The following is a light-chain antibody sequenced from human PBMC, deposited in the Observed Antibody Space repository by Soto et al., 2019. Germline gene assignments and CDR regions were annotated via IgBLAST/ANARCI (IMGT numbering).Light chain of an antibody. V-gene: IGKV1-33*01. J-gene: IGKJ4*01. Sequence: DIQMTQSPSSLSAAIGDRVTITCRASQSIKNYLTWYQQKPGKAPKLLIYDASNLETGVPSRFSGSGSGTDFTFTITSLQPEDIATYYCQQYDDLPLTFGGGTKVEIK. CDR2: DAS. CDR3: QQYDDLPLT. CDR1: QSIKNY.